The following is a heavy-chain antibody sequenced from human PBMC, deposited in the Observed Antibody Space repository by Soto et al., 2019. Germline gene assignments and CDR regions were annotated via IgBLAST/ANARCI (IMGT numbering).Heavy chain of an antibody. CDR1: GFTFSSYE. J-gene: IGHJ4*02. CDR3: AREKIAVAGRAFDY. Sequence: GGSLRLSCAASGFTFSSYEMNWVRQAPGKGLEWVSYISSSGSTIYYADSVKGRFTISRDNAKNSLYLQMNSLRAEDTAVYYCAREKIAVAGRAFDYWGQGTLVTVS. V-gene: IGHV3-48*03. CDR2: ISSSGSTI. D-gene: IGHD6-19*01.